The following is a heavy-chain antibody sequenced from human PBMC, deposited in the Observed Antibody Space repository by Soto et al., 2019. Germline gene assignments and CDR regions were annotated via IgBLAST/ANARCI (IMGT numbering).Heavy chain of an antibody. D-gene: IGHD5-18*01. V-gene: IGHV3-72*01. CDR3: ARVRSLRYSYGGYDY. Sequence: GGSLRLSCAASGFTFSDHYMDWVRQAPGKGLEWVGRTRNKANSYTTEYAASVKGRFTISRDDSKNSLYLQMNSLKTEDTAVYYCARVRSLRYSYGGYDYWGQGTLVTVSS. J-gene: IGHJ4*02. CDR2: TRNKANSYTT. CDR1: GFTFSDHY.